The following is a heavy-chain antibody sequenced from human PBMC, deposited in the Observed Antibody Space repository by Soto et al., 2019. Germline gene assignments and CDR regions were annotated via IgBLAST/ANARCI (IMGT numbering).Heavy chain of an antibody. CDR3: SRDPAVTTESGPNYYYYYMDV. V-gene: IGHV3-64*01. J-gene: IGHJ6*03. D-gene: IGHD4-17*01. CDR1: GFTFSTYA. CDR2: ISSNGRST. Sequence: PGGSLRLSCATSGFTFSTYAMHWVRQAPGKGLEYVSAISSNGRSTYYANSVKGRFTISRDNSKNTLYLQMDSLRAEDMAVYYCSRDPAVTTESGPNYYYYYMDVWGKGTTVTVSS.